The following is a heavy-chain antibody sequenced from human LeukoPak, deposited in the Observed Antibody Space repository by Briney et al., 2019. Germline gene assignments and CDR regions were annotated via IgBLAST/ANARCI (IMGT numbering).Heavy chain of an antibody. Sequence: PSETLSLTCTVSGGSISSISYYWGWIRQPPGKGLEWIGSMYHNGSTYYNPSLKSRVTISVDTSKNQFSLQLSSVTAADTAVYYCRGVRFGELFDYWGQGTLVTVSS. CDR2: MYHNGST. J-gene: IGHJ4*02. CDR1: GGSISSISYY. V-gene: IGHV4-39*03. D-gene: IGHD3-10*01. CDR3: RGVRFGELFDY.